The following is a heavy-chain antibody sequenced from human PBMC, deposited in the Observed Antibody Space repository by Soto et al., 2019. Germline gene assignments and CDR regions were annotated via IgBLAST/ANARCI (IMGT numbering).Heavy chain of an antibody. CDR1: GFTFSSYG. J-gene: IGHJ4*02. CDR2: IWYDGSNK. CDR3: ARDYYDSSGYYYVDY. D-gene: IGHD3-22*01. V-gene: IGHV3-33*01. Sequence: QVQLVESGGGVVQPGRSLRLSCAASGFTFSSYGMHWVRQAPGKGLEWVAVIWYDGSNKYYADSVKGRFTISRDNSKNTLYLKMNSLRADDTSVYYCARDYYDSSGYYYVDYWGQGTLVTVSS.